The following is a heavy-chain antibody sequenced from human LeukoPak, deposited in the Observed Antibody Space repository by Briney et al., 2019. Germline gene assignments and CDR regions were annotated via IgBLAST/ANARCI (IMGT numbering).Heavy chain of an antibody. CDR1: GGSISSYY. CDR2: IYYSGST. V-gene: IGHV4-59*01. Sequence: SETLSLTCTVSGGSISSYYWSWIRQPPGKGLEWVGYIYYSGSTNYNPSLKSGVTISVDTSKNQFSLRLRSVTAADRAVYYCARTYYYASGSHLLLDYWGQGTLVTVSS. D-gene: IGHD3-10*01. J-gene: IGHJ4*02. CDR3: ARTYYYASGSHLLLDY.